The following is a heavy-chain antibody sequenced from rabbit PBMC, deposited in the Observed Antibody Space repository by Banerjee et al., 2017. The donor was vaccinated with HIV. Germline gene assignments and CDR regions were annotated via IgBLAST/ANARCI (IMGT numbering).Heavy chain of an antibody. Sequence: QEQLEESGGDLVKPEGSLTLTCTASGFSLSSGAMSWVRQAPGKGLEWIGYMYIASDTTDYASWAKGRFTISRTSSTTVTLQMTSLTDADTATYFCGRDRGVGYDLNLWGPGTLVTVS. J-gene: IGHJ4*01. V-gene: IGHV1S45*01. CDR1: GFSLSSGA. D-gene: IGHD6-1*01. CDR2: MYIASDTT. CDR3: GRDRGVGYDLNL.